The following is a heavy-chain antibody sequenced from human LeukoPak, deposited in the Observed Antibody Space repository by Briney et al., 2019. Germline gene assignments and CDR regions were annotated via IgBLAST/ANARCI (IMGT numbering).Heavy chain of an antibody. CDR2: IIPILGIA. V-gene: IGHV1-69*04. Sequence: SVKVSCKASGGTFSSYAISWVRQAPGQGLEWMGRIIPILGIANYAQKFQGRVTITADKSTSTAYMELSSLRSEDTAVYYCARHSNSGYAGYGFDYWGRGTLVTVSS. J-gene: IGHJ4*02. CDR1: GGTFSSYA. D-gene: IGHD5-12*01. CDR3: ARHSNSGYAGYGFDY.